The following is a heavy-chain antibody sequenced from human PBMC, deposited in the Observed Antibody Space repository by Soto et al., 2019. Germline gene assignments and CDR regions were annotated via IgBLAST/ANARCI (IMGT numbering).Heavy chain of an antibody. CDR3: ARVGYYSASGTYSFDY. CDR1: GASISSGDYY. D-gene: IGHD3-10*01. J-gene: IGHJ4*02. CDR2: IYYTGST. Sequence: QVQLQESGPGLVKPSQTLSLTCTVSGASISSGDYYWSWIRQPPGKGLEWIGYIYYTGSTYHSPSLKSRLTISLDTSKNQFSLKLSSVTAADAAVYYCARVGYYSASGTYSFDYWGQGTLVTVSS. V-gene: IGHV4-30-4*01.